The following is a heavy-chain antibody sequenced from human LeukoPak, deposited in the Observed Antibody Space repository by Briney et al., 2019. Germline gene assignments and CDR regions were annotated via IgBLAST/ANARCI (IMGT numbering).Heavy chain of an antibody. V-gene: IGHV3-21*01. J-gene: IGHJ6*03. CDR2: ISSSSSYI. CDR1: GFTFSSYS. CDR3: ARDKVASQRAAYYMDV. D-gene: IGHD6-25*01. Sequence: GGSLRLSCAASGFTFSSYSMNWVRQAPGKGLEWVSSISSSSSYIYYADSVKGRFTISRDNAKNSLCLQMNSLRAEDTAVYYCARDKVASQRAAYYMDVWGKGTTVTVSS.